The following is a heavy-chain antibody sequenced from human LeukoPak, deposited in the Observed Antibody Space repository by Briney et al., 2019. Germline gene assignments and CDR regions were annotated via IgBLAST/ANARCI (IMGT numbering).Heavy chain of an antibody. CDR3: AREFWNQVDYYYYMDV. V-gene: IGHV3-7*01. CDR1: GFSFSKYC. J-gene: IGHJ6*03. CDR2: IKFDGSEK. Sequence: PGGSLRLSCAASGFSFSKYCMNWVRQVPGKGLEWVASIKFDGSEKYFVDSVKGRFTISRDNAKNSLYLQMNSLRAEDTAVYYCAREFWNQVDYYYYMDVWGKGTTVTVSS. D-gene: IGHD1-1*01.